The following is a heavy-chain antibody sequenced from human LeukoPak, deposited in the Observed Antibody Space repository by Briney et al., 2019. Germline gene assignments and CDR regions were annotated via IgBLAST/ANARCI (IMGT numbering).Heavy chain of an antibody. J-gene: IGHJ4*02. V-gene: IGHV3-23*01. CDR2: ISGSGGST. CDR3: AKQTRPQLERRLGFDY. Sequence: GGSLRLSCAASGFTFSSYAMSWVRQAPGKGLEWVSAISGSGGSTYYADSVKGRFTISRDNSKNTLYLQMNRLRAEDTAVYYCAKQTRPQLERRLGFDYWGQGTLVTVSS. CDR1: GFTFSSYA. D-gene: IGHD1-1*01.